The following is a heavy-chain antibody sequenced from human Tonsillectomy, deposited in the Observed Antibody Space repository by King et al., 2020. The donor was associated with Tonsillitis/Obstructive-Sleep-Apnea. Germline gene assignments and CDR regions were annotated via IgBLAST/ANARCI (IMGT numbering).Heavy chain of an antibody. J-gene: IGHJ6*03. CDR3: AREYCNNTSCYFLDV. CDR1: GFTVSSNY. V-gene: IGHV3-53*01. CDR2: IYGDGRT. Sequence: VKLVESGGGLIQPGGSLRLSCAASGFTVSSNYMSWVPQAPGKGLEWVSIIYGDGRTFYADSVKGRFTSSRDNSKNTLYLQMNSLRVEDTAVYYCAREYCNNTSCYFLDVWGKGTTVTVSS. D-gene: IGHD2-2*01.